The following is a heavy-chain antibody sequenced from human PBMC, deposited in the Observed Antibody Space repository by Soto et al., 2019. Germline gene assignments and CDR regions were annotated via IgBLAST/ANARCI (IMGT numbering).Heavy chain of an antibody. CDR1: GGSISSGSYY. D-gene: IGHD3-10*01. V-gene: IGHV4-31*03. CDR3: ATRTDYYYGSGSLGGMDV. Sequence: QVQLQESGPGLVKPSQTLSLTCTVSGGSISSGSYYWSWIRQLPGKGLEWIGYIYYSGSTYYNPSLKSRVTISVDTSKNQFSLKLNYVTAADTDVYYCATRTDYYYGSGSLGGMDVWGQGTTVTVSS. J-gene: IGHJ6*02. CDR2: IYYSGST.